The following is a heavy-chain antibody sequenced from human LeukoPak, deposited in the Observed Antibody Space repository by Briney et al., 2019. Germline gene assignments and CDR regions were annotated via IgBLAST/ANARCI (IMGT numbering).Heavy chain of an antibody. Sequence: GGSLRLSCAASGFTFDDYAMHWVRHAPGKGLEWVSGISWNSGSIGYADSVKGRFTISRDNAKNSLYLQMNSLRAEDTALYYCAIDMSSSSWYLFGYWGQGTLVTVSS. J-gene: IGHJ4*02. CDR2: ISWNSGSI. CDR3: AIDMSSSSWYLFGY. CDR1: GFTFDDYA. V-gene: IGHV3-9*01. D-gene: IGHD6-13*01.